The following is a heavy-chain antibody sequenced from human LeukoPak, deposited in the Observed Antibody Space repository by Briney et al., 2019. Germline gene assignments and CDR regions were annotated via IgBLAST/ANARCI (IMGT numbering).Heavy chain of an antibody. D-gene: IGHD4-17*01. Sequence: GGSLRLSCAASGFTFSSYAMSWVRQAPGKGLEWVSAISGSGGSTYYADSVKGRFTISRDNSKNTLYLQMNSLRAEDTAVYYCAKGSATMVTTTRQDDYWGQGTLVTVSS. CDR1: GFTFSSYA. CDR3: AKGSATMVTTTRQDDY. J-gene: IGHJ4*02. V-gene: IGHV3-23*01. CDR2: ISGSGGST.